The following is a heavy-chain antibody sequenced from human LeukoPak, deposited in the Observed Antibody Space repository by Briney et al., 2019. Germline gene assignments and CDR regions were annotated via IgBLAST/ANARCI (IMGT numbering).Heavy chain of an antibody. D-gene: IGHD3-16*01. J-gene: IGHJ4*02. V-gene: IGHV4-59*01. Sequence: SETLSLTCTVSGGSISSYYWSWIRRPPGKGLEWIGYMYHSGSTNYNPSLKSRVTISVDTSKNQLSLKLNSVTAADAAMYYCAGGKSYGYSGLDYWGQGTLVTVSS. CDR1: GGSISSYY. CDR2: MYHSGST. CDR3: AGGKSYGYSGLDY.